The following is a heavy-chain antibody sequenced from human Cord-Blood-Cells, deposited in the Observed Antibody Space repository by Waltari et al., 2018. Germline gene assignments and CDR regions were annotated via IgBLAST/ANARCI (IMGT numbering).Heavy chain of an antibody. V-gene: IGHV3-30-3*01. CDR3: ARALTGVIDY. CDR1: GFTFSSYA. Sequence: QVQLVESGGGVVQPGRSLRLSCAASGFTFSSYAMHWVRQAPGKGLEWVAVISDDGINKYYAYSVKGRFTISRDNSKNTLYLQMNSLRAEDMAVYYCARALTGVIDYWGQGTLVTVSS. CDR2: ISDDGINK. D-gene: IGHD3-10*01. J-gene: IGHJ4*02.